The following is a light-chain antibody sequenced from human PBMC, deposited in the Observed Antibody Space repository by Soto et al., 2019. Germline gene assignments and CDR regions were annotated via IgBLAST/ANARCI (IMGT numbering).Light chain of an antibody. Sequence: DIVMTQSPLSLSLPPGEPASISCRSSQSLVHSNGYSYLDWYLQTPGQSPQLLIYLASDRASGVPGWCGGSGSGKDFTLKISRVEAEDAGVDYYMQALQPLTFGPGTRLEI. CDR2: LAS. CDR1: QSLVHSNGYSY. J-gene: IGKJ5*01. V-gene: IGKV2-28*01. CDR3: MQALQPLT.